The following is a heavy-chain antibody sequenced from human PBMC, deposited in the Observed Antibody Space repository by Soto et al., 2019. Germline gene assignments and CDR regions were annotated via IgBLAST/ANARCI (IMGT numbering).Heavy chain of an antibody. CDR2: IYYSGST. D-gene: IGHD3-22*01. CDR3: ARVSDSSGYNRTHDAFDI. V-gene: IGHV4-31*03. Sequence: QVQLQESGPGLVKPSQTLSLTCTVSGGSISSGGYYWSWIRQHPGKGLEWSGYIYYSGSTYYNPSLKSRVTISVDTSKNQFSLNLSSVTAADTAVYYCARVSDSSGYNRTHDAFDIWGQGTMVTVSS. J-gene: IGHJ3*02. CDR1: GGSISSGGYY.